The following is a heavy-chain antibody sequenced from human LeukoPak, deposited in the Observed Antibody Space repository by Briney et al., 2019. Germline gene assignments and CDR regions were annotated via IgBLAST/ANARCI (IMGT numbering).Heavy chain of an antibody. CDR3: ARERGKRDWFDP. CDR1: GGSMNSISYY. J-gene: IGHJ5*02. V-gene: IGHV4-39*07. Sequence: SETLSLTCIVSGGSMNSISYYWDWIRESPGNGLEWVGSIYYIGTTYYNPSLESRVTMSVDTSKNQFSLKLSSVTAADTAVYYCARERGKRDWFDPWGQGTLVTVSS. CDR2: IYYIGTT.